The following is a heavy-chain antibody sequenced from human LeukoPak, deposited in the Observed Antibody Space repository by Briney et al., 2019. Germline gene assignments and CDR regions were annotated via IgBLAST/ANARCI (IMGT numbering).Heavy chain of an antibody. CDR2: IYYSGST. Sequence: SETLSLTCTVSGGSISSYYWSWIRQPPGKGLEWIGYIYYSGSTNYNPSLKSRVTISVDTSKNQFSLKLSSVTAADTAVYYCARDRVVVAATTNYYYYGMDVWGQGTTVTVSS. D-gene: IGHD2-15*01. V-gene: IGHV4-59*01. J-gene: IGHJ6*02. CDR1: GGSISSYY. CDR3: ARDRVVVAATTNYYYYGMDV.